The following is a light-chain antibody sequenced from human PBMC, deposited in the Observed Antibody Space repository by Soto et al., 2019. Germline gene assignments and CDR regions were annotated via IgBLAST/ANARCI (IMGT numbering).Light chain of an antibody. J-gene: IGLJ2*01. CDR3: QTWDTGAMVV. V-gene: IGLV4-69*01. Sequence: QSVLTQSPSASASLGASVKLTCTLSSGHSSYAIAWHQQQPEKGPRYLMKLSSDGSHSKGDGIPDRFSGSSSGAERYLTISSLQSEDEADYYCQTWDTGAMVVFGGGIKLTVL. CDR2: LSSDGSH. CDR1: SGHSSYA.